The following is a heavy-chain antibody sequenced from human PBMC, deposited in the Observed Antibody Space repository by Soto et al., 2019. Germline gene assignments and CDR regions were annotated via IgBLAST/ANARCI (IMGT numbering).Heavy chain of an antibody. V-gene: IGHV4-59*01. D-gene: IGHD3-9*01. CDR3: ARVGLPYLGCLFSGMDV. CDR1: GGSISSYY. Sequence: SETLSLTCTVSGGSISSYYWSWIRQPPGKGLEWIGYIYYSGRTNYNPSLKSRVTISVDTSKNQFSLKLSSVTAADTAVYYCARVGLPYLGCLFSGMDVWGQGTTVTVSS. CDR2: IYYSGRT. J-gene: IGHJ6*02.